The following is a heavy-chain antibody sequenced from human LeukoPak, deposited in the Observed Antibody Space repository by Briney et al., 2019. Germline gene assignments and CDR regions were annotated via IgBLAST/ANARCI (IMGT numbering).Heavy chain of an antibody. CDR1: GGSISSTDYY. CDR3: ARVVAAAGNNWFDP. V-gene: IGHV4-39*06. J-gene: IGHJ5*02. Sequence: SETLSLTCTVSGGSISSTDYYWGWIRQPPGKGLEWIGTIYFRGSTYNNPSLKSRLSISIDTSKNQFPLKLNSVTAADTAVYYCARVVAAAGNNWFDPWGQGILVTVSS. D-gene: IGHD6-25*01. CDR2: IYFRGST.